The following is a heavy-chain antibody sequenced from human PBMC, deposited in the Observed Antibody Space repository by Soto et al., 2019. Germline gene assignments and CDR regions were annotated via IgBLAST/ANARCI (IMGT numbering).Heavy chain of an antibody. Sequence: QITLNESGPTVVRPTETLTLTCRVSGFSLTNSGVGVGWIRQSPGKAPEWLALIYWDDDKRYSASLKRRLTLTKDTSKNQVVLTVSDLDPTDTATYYCAHRVLRTVFGLVTTTAIYFEFWGQGTPVAVSS. V-gene: IGHV2-5*02. CDR2: IYWDDDK. J-gene: IGHJ4*02. D-gene: IGHD3-3*01. CDR1: GFSLTNSGVG. CDR3: AHRVLRTVFGLVTTTAIYFEF.